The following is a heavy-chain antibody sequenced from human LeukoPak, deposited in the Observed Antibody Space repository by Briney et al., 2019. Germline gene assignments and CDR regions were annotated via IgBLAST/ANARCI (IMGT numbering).Heavy chain of an antibody. CDR3: ARQTGSGLFILP. CDR2: ISAYNGNT. J-gene: IGHJ4*02. CDR1: GYTFTNYD. D-gene: IGHD3/OR15-3a*01. Sequence: ASVKVSCKTSGYTFTNYDITWVRQAPGQGLEWMGLISAYNGNTNYAQKLQGRVTMTTDTSTSTAYMELRSLRSDDTAVYYCARQTGSGLFILPGGQGTLVTVSS. V-gene: IGHV1-18*01.